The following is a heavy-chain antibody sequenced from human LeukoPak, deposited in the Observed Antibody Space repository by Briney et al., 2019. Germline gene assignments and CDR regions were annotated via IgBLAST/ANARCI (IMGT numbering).Heavy chain of an antibody. Sequence: ASVKVSCKASGYTFTSYGISWVRQAPGQGLEWMGWISAYNGNTNYAQKLQGRVTMTTDTSTSTAYMELRSLRSDDTAVYYCAAYYDGSGYDAFDIWGQGTMVTVSS. CDR1: GYTFTSYG. V-gene: IGHV1-18*01. D-gene: IGHD3-22*01. J-gene: IGHJ3*02. CDR2: ISAYNGNT. CDR3: AAYYDGSGYDAFDI.